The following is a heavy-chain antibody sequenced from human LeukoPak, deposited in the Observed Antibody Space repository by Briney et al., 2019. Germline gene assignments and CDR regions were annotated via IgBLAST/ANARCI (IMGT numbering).Heavy chain of an antibody. CDR1: GYSFTTYW. CDR3: ARQPIGGYYDSTGYPTDAFDI. Sequence: GESLKISCKGSGYSFTTYWIGWVRQMPGKGLEWMGLIFPGDSDTIYNPSFRGQVTISADKSISTAYLQWSSLKASDTAMYYCARQPIGGYYDSTGYPTDAFDIWGQGTMVTVSS. V-gene: IGHV5-51*01. CDR2: IFPGDSDT. D-gene: IGHD3-22*01. J-gene: IGHJ3*02.